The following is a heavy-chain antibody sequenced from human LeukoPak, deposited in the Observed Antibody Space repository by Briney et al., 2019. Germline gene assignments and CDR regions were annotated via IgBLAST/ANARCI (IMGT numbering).Heavy chain of an antibody. CDR2: ISYDGSNK. CDR1: GFTFSSYA. CDR3: ARDGSSGWSWYFDY. Sequence: GGSLRLSCAASGFTFSSYAMHWVRQAPGKGLEWVAVISYDGSNKYYADSVKGRFTISRDNSKNTLYLQMNSLRAEDTAVYYCARDGSSGWSWYFDYWGQGTLVTVSS. D-gene: IGHD6-19*01. V-gene: IGHV3-30-3*01. J-gene: IGHJ4*02.